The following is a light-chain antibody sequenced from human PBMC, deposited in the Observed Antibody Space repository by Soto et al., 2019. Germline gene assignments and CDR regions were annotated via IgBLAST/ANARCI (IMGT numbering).Light chain of an antibody. CDR3: SSYAGSNNPHVV. Sequence: QSALTQPPSASGSPGQSVTISCTGTSSDVGGYNYVSWYQQHPGKAPKLMIYEVSKRPSGVHDRFSGSKSGNTASLTVSGLQAEDEADYYCSSYAGSNNPHVVFGGGTKVTVL. CDR2: EVS. V-gene: IGLV2-8*01. CDR1: SSDVGGYNY. J-gene: IGLJ2*01.